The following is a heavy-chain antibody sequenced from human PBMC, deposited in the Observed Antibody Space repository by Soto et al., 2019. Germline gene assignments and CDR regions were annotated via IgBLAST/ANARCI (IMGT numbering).Heavy chain of an antibody. D-gene: IGHD3-3*01. CDR1: GFTFSSYA. CDR2: ISYDGSNK. CDR3: AKEAFWSGYCIDY. Sequence: GGSLRLSCAASGFTFSSYAMHWVRQAPGKGLEWVAVISYDGSNKYYADSVKGRFTISRDNSKNTLYLQMNSLRAEDTAVYYCAKEAFWSGYCIDYWGQGTLVTVSS. J-gene: IGHJ4*02. V-gene: IGHV3-30*04.